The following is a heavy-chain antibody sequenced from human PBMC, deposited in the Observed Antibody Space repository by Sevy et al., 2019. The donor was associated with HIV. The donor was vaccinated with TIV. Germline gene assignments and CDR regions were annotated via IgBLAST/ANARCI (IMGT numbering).Heavy chain of an antibody. CDR1: GYTFTSYA. CDR2: INAGNGNT. J-gene: IGHJ6*03. D-gene: IGHD1-26*01. Sequence: ASVKVSCKASGYTFTSYAMHWVRQAPGQRLEWMGWINAGNGNTKYSQKFQGRVTITRDTSASTAYRELSSLRSEDTAVYYWARGRGSSNYYYYMDVWGKGTTVTVSS. V-gene: IGHV1-3*01. CDR3: ARGRGSSNYYYYMDV.